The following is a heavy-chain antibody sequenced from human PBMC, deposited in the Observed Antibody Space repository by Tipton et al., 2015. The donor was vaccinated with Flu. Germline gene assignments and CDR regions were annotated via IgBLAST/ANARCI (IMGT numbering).Heavy chain of an antibody. D-gene: IGHD3-9*01. CDR3: ARRDYYFLTGSRAFDI. V-gene: IGHV4-59*08. CDR1: GGSIPTYY. J-gene: IGHJ3*02. CDR2: IYDSGST. Sequence: TLSLTCTVSGGSIPTYYWSWIRQPPGKGLEWIGYIYDSGSTNYNPSLGSRVTLSVDTSKSQFSLTLTSMTAADTAVYFWARRDYYFLTGSRAFDIWGQGTMVTVSP.